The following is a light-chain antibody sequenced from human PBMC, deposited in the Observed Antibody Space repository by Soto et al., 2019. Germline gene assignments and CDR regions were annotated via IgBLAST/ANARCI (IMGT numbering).Light chain of an antibody. CDR2: GAS. CDR1: QSVSSSY. V-gene: IGKV3-20*01. Sequence: DIVLTQFPGTLSLSPGERATLSCRASQSVSSSYLAWYQQKPGQAPRLLIYGASARATGIPDRFSGSGSGTDFTLTITRLEPEDFAVYYCQQYGRSAIFTLGPGTTVEVK. J-gene: IGKJ3*01. CDR3: QQYGRSAIFT.